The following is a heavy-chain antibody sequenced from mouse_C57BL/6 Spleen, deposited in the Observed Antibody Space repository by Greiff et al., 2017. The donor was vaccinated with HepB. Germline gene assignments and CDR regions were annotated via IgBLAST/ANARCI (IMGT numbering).Heavy chain of an antibody. CDR1: GFTFSSYA. D-gene: IGHD1-1*01. V-gene: IGHV5-4*03. Sequence: EVKLQESGGGLVKPGGSLKLSCAASGFTFSSYAMSWVRQTPEKRLEWVATISDGGSYTYYPDNVKGRFTIYRDNAKNNLYLQMSHLKSEDTAMYYSARGRDYYGSSYTMDYWGQGTSGTVSS. CDR3: ARGRDYYGSSYTMDY. J-gene: IGHJ4*01. CDR2: ISDGGSYT.